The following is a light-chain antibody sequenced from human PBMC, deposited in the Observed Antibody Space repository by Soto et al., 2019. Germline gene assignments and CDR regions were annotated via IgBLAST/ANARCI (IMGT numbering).Light chain of an antibody. V-gene: IGKV3-15*01. CDR1: QRVSSH. CDR2: AAS. J-gene: IGKJ1*01. CDR3: HQYNNWPWT. Sequence: ETVMTQSPVTLSVSPGDTATLSCRASQRVSSHLAWYQQKPGQAPRLLIYAASTRATGIPLRFSGSGSETEFTLTIRSLRSEDFALYYCHQYNNWPWTFGQGTKVEIK.